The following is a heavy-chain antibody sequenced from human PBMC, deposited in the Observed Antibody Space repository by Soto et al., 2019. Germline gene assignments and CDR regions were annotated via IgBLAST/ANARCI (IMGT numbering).Heavy chain of an antibody. Sequence: EVQLLESGGGLVQPGGSLRLSCTASGFTFNIYAMSWVRQAPGKGLEWVSTISGSGYNTYYSDSVKGRFTVSRDNSKNTVFLQMNSLRAEDTAVYYCAKTTTTRWGDYFDYWGQGTLVTVSS. CDR1: GFTFNIYA. D-gene: IGHD3-16*01. CDR3: AKTTTTRWGDYFDY. V-gene: IGHV3-23*01. J-gene: IGHJ4*02. CDR2: ISGSGYNT.